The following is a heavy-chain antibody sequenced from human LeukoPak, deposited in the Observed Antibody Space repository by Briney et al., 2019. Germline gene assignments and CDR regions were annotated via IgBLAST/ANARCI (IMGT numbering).Heavy chain of an antibody. V-gene: IGHV1-2*02. CDR3: ARTMSYNWRFDH. Sequence: ASVKVSCKASGYTFSAYCMHWVRQAPGQGLEWMGWINPKSGGTNYAQQFQDRVTMTTDTSTSTAYMELRSLRSDDTAVYYCARTMSYNWRFDHWGQGTLVTVSS. J-gene: IGHJ4*02. CDR1: GYTFSAYC. D-gene: IGHD3-10*01. CDR2: INPKSGGT.